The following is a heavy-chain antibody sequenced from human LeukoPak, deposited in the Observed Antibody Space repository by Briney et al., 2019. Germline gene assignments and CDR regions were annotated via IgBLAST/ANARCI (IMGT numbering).Heavy chain of an antibody. J-gene: IGHJ4*02. D-gene: IGHD2-15*01. Sequence: SETLSLTCTVSGGSISSSSYYWGWIRQPPGKGLEWIGSIYYSGSTYYNPSPKSRVTISVDTSKNQFSLKLSSVTAADTAVYYCAGHQGTRYCSGGSCPVFSYWGQGTLVTVSS. CDR2: IYYSGST. V-gene: IGHV4-39*01. CDR1: GGSISSSSYY. CDR3: AGHQGTRYCSGGSCPVFSY.